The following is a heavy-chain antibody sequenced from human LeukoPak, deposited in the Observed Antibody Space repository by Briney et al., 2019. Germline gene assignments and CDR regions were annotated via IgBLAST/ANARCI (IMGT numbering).Heavy chain of an antibody. D-gene: IGHD3-9*01. CDR3: ARDREVLRYSDWSRGPVSVNY. Sequence: GGSLRLSCAASGFTFSSYWMSWVRQAPGKGLEWVANIKQDGSEKYYVDSVKGRFTVSRDNAKNSLYLQMNSLRAEDTAVYYCARDREVLRYSDWSRGPVSVNYWGQRTLVTVSS. CDR1: GFTFSSYW. V-gene: IGHV3-7*01. J-gene: IGHJ4*02. CDR2: IKQDGSEK.